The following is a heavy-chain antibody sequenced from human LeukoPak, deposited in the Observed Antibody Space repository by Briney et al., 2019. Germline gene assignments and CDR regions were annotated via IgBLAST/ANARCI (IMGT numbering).Heavy chain of an antibody. CDR1: GGSITSDH. V-gene: IGHV4-59*01. CDR2: IYYSGKT. Sequence: SETLFLTCTVSGGSITSDHWNWIRQPPGKGLEWIGCIYYSGKTYYNPSLKSRVTISVDMSKNQFSLRLTSVTAADTAVYYCARKNDFEIWGQGTLVTVSS. J-gene: IGHJ3*02. D-gene: IGHD2/OR15-2a*01. CDR3: ARKNDFEI.